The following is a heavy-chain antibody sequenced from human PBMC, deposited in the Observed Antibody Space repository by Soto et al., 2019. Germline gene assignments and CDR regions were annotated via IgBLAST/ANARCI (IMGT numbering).Heavy chain of an antibody. CDR2: IWYDGSNK. J-gene: IGHJ6*02. V-gene: IGHV3-33*01. Sequence: PGGSLRLSCAASGFTFSSYGMHWVRQAPGKGLEWVAVIWYDGSNKYYADSVKGRFTISRDNSKNTLYLQMNSLRAEETAVYYCARDPTYYDILTGYTSGGMDVWGQGTTVTVSS. D-gene: IGHD3-9*01. CDR3: ARDPTYYDILTGYTSGGMDV. CDR1: GFTFSSYG.